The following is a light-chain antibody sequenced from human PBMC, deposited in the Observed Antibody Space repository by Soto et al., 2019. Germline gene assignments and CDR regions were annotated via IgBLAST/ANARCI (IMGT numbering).Light chain of an antibody. Sequence: DIQTTLSPARGSGSLGDNGMITGRASQTISSWLAWYQQLPGKAPKLLIYKASTLKSGVPSRFSGSGSGTEFTLTIIFLQPDDFAPYYCQHYTIFSEAFAHGSKVDI. V-gene: IGKV1-5*03. CDR3: QHYTIFSEA. CDR1: QTISSW. CDR2: KAS. J-gene: IGKJ3*01.